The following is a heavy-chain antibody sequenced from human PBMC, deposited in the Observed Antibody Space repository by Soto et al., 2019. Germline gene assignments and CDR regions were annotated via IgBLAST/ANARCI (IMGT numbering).Heavy chain of an antibody. J-gene: IGHJ4*02. CDR3: ARVKRDPIAVVGVVIPELEY. D-gene: IGHD3-3*01. CDR2: INSDGGIT. Sequence: GGSLRLSCAASGFTFSNYWMHWVRQAPGKGLVWVSRINSDGGITNYADSMKGRFTNSRENGKKTLYLQMNSLRAEETAVYYRARVKRDPIAVVGVVIPELEYWGQRTLVTVSS. V-gene: IGHV3-74*01. CDR1: GFTFSNYW.